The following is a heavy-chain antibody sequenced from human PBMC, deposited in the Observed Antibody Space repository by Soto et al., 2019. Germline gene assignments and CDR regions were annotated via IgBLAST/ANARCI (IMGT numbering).Heavy chain of an antibody. V-gene: IGHV5-51*01. Sequence: GESLKISCKGSGYSFTSYWIAWVRQMPGKGLEWMGIIHPGNSDTRYSPSFQGQVTISADKSIDTAHLQWSSLQASDSAIYMCARRVRMAGYITGSFYEYWGRGTPVTVSS. CDR2: IHPGNSDT. J-gene: IGHJ4*01. D-gene: IGHD5-12*01. CDR3: ARRVRMAGYITGSFYEY. CDR1: GYSFTSYW.